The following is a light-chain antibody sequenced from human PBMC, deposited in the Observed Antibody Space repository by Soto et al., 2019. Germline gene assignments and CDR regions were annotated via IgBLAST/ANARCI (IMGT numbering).Light chain of an antibody. CDR2: LGS. V-gene: IGKV2-28*01. CDR1: QSLLHSNGYCY. CDR3: MQALQTPT. Sequence: DIVMTQSPLSLPVTPGESASISCRSSQSLLHSNGYCYLDWYLQKPGQSPQLLIYLGSNRASGVPDRFSGSGSGTAFTLNISTVEAEDVGVYYCMQALQTPTFGQGTKVDIK. J-gene: IGKJ1*01.